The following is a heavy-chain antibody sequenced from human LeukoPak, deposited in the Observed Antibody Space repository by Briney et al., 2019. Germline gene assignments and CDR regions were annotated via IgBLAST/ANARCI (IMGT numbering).Heavy chain of an antibody. V-gene: IGHV6-1*01. Sequence: PSQTLSLTCAISGDSVSSNSAAWNWIRQSPSRGLEWLGRTYYRSKWYNDYAVSVKSRITINPDTSKNQFSLQLNSVTPEDTALYYCARVRGVAAGTRPFDYWGQGTLVTVSS. D-gene: IGHD6-13*01. J-gene: IGHJ4*02. CDR3: ARVRGVAAGTRPFDY. CDR1: GDSVSSNSAA. CDR2: TYYRSKWYN.